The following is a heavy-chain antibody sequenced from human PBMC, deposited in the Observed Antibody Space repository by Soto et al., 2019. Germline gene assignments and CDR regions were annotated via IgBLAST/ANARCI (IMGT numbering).Heavy chain of an antibody. V-gene: IGHV4-34*01. D-gene: IGHD6-19*01. CDR2: INHSGST. J-gene: IGHJ4*02. CDR1: GGSFSGYY. Sequence: PSETLSLTCAVYGGSFSGYYWSWIRQPPGKGLEWIGEINHSGSTNYNPSLKSRVTISVDTSKNQFSLKLSSVTAADTAVYYCARGYTAVAADFDYWGQGTLVTVSS. CDR3: ARGYTAVAADFDY.